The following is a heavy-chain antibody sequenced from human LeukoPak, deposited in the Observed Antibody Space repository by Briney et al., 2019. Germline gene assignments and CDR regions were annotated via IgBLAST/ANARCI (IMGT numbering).Heavy chain of an antibody. CDR3: ARDQYCSSTSCYGGAFDI. CDR2: ISAYNGNT. Sequence: ASVKVSCKASGYTFTSYGINWVRQAPGQGLEWMGGISAYNGNTNYAQELQGRVTMTTDTSTSTAYMELRSLRSDDTAVYYCARDQYCSSTSCYGGAFDIWGQGTMVTVSS. CDR1: GYTFTSYG. D-gene: IGHD2-2*01. V-gene: IGHV1-18*01. J-gene: IGHJ3*02.